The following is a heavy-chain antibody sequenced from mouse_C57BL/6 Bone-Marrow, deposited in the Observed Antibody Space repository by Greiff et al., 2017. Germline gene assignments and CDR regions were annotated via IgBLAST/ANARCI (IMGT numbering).Heavy chain of an antibody. V-gene: IGHV5-4*01. CDR3: ARVLYYYGSSLAY. Sequence: EVQRVESGGGLVKPGGSLKLSCAASGFTFSSYAMSWVRQTPEKRLEWVATISDGGSYTYYPDNVKGRFTISRDNAKNNLYLQMSHLKSEDTAMYYCARVLYYYGSSLAYWGQGTLVTVSA. J-gene: IGHJ3*01. CDR2: ISDGGSYT. D-gene: IGHD1-1*01. CDR1: GFTFSSYA.